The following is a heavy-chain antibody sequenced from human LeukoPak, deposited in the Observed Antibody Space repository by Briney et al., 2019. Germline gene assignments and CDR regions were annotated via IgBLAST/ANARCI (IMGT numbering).Heavy chain of an antibody. D-gene: IGHD4-17*01. CDR1: GFTVRSNY. V-gene: IGHV3-66*01. CDR2: IFNDGST. Sequence: GGSLRLSCAASGFTVRSNYMCWVRQAPGKGLEWVSLIFNDGSTYYADSVKARFTISRDNSMDTLYLQMNSLRVEDTAVYYCARDHGGDNAYWGQGTLVTVSS. CDR3: ARDHGGDNAY. J-gene: IGHJ4*02.